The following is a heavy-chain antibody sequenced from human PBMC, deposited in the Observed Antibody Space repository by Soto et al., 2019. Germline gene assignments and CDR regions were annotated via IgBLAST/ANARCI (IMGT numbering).Heavy chain of an antibody. J-gene: IGHJ5*02. CDR3: AKDPVPQLLPSWWFDP. V-gene: IGHV3-23*01. CDR2: ISGAGGNT. Sequence: EVQLLESGGGLVQPGGSLRLSCAASGFAFGAYAMTWVRQAPGKGLEWVSVISGAGGNTYYADSVKGRFTVSRDNSKKMLYLEMNTLRVEDTAIYYCAKDPVPQLLPSWWFDPWGQATRVTVSS. CDR1: GFAFGAYA. D-gene: IGHD2-2*01.